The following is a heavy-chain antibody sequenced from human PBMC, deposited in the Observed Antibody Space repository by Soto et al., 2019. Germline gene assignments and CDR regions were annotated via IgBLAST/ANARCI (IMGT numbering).Heavy chain of an antibody. V-gene: IGHV3-21*01. J-gene: IGHJ6*02. CDR1: GLPFRSYV. CDR2: IRGFSPYT. D-gene: IGHD2-15*01. Sequence: GALKLSCLSSGLPFRSYVMDLVRQAPGKGLEWVSAIRGFSPYTFYADSVKGRFTISRDNAKNSLYLQMNSLRAEDTAVYYCARDRGYDAHDYYYNAMDGWGQGTMVTVSS. CDR3: ARDRGYDAHDYYYNAMDG.